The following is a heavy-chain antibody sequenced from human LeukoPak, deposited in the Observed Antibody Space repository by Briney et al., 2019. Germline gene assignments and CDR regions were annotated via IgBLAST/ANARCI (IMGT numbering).Heavy chain of an antibody. V-gene: IGHV3-30*02. CDR3: AKEAGMAFDY. D-gene: IGHD6-19*01. CDR1: GFTFSGYG. J-gene: IGHJ4*02. CDR2: IRYDGSTK. Sequence: PGGSLRLSCEASGFTFSGYGMHWVRQAPGEGLEWVAFIRYDGSTKTYGDSVKGRFSISRDNSDNTLNLQMNSLRPEDTAVYFCAKEAGMAFDYWGQGSLVTVSS.